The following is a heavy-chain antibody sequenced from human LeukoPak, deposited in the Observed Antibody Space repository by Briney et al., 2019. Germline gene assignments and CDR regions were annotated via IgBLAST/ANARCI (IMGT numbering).Heavy chain of an antibody. J-gene: IGHJ4*02. CDR1: GGSISSYY. Sequence: SETLSLTCTVSGGSISSYYWSWIRQPPGQGLEWMGYICHSGSTYYNPSLKSRVTISVDMPKNQFSLKLSSVTAADTAVYYCARTYYYGSGTYPFDYWGQGTLVTVSS. CDR3: ARTYYYGSGTYPFDY. V-gene: IGHV4-59*12. D-gene: IGHD3-10*01. CDR2: ICHSGST.